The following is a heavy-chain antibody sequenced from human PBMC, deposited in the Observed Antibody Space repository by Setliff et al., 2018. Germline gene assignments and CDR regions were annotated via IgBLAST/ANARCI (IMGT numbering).Heavy chain of an antibody. D-gene: IGHD6-19*01. J-gene: IGHJ4*02. V-gene: IGHV1-69*01. CDR3: ASDALAWTFDY. CDR2: IIPIIGIA. Sequence: VSCKSSGGTFSSYAISWVRQAPGQGLEWTGGIIPIIGIANYAQKFQGRVTITADESTSTAYMELSSLRSDDTAVYYCASDALAWTFDYWCQGTLVTVSS. CDR1: GGTFSSYA.